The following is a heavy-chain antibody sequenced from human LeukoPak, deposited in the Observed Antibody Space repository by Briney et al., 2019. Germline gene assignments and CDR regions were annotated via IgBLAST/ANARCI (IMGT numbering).Heavy chain of an antibody. D-gene: IGHD2-15*01. CDR2: ISGSGGST. V-gene: IGHV3-23*01. J-gene: IGHJ4*02. CDR3: ARDPASGGFDS. CDR1: GFTVSTYA. Sequence: GGSLRLSCAASGFTVSTYAMSWVRQAPGKGLEWVSGISGSGGSTYYADSVKGRFTISRDNAKRSLYLQMNSLRDEDTAVYYCARDPASGGFDSWGQGILVTVSS.